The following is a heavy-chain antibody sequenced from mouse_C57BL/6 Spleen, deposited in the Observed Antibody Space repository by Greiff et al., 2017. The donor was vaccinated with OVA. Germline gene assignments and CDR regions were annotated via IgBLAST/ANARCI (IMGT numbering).Heavy chain of an antibody. CDR1: GFSLTSYG. Sequence: QVQLKQSGPGLVQPSQSLSITCTVSGFSLTSYGVHWVRQSPGKGLEWLGVIWSGGSTDYNAAFISRLSISKDNSKSQVFFKMNRLQADDTAIYYCARNYYGSSQYYYAMDYWGQGTSVTVSS. V-gene: IGHV2-2*01. D-gene: IGHD1-1*01. CDR2: IWSGGST. CDR3: ARNYYGSSQYYYAMDY. J-gene: IGHJ4*01.